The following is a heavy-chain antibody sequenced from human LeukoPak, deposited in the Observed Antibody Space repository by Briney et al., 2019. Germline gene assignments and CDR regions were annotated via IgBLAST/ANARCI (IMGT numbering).Heavy chain of an antibody. J-gene: IGHJ6*03. V-gene: IGHV3-21*01. D-gene: IGHD1-14*01. CDR1: GFTFSSYS. Sequence: GGSLRLSCAASGFTFSSYSMNWVRQAPGKGLEWVSSISSSSSYIYYADSVKGRFTISRDNAKNSLYLQMNSLRAEDTAVYYCARAEEDGDYYYYYMDVWGKGTTVTVSS. CDR2: ISSSSSYI. CDR3: ARAEEDGDYYYYYMDV.